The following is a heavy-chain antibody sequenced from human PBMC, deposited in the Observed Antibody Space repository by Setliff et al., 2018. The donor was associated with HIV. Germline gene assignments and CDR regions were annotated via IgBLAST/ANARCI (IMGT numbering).Heavy chain of an antibody. J-gene: IGHJ4*02. D-gene: IGHD1-26*01. CDR2: TYNSGST. V-gene: IGHV4-39*07. CDR1: GASISRSSYY. Sequence: SETLSLTCTVSGASISRSSYYWGWIRQPPGKGLEWIGSTYNSGSTYYNPSLKSRVMISVDTSNNQFSLKVISVTAADTAVYYCASGGHRLHDYWGQGTLVTVSS. CDR3: ASGGHRLHDY.